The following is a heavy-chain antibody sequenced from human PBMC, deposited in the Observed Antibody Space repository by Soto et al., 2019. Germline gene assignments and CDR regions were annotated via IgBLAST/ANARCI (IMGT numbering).Heavy chain of an antibody. CDR1: GFTFSGSP. V-gene: IGHV3-23*01. D-gene: IGHD3-3*01. CDR3: ARTYDFWSGYLAY. Sequence: GGSLRLSCAASGFTFSGSPMSWVRQTPGKGLEWVSSISTSGDYTYYADSVKGRFTISRDNSKNTLYLQMNSLRAEDTAVYYCARTYDFWSGYLAYWGQGTLVTVSS. CDR2: ISTSGDYT. J-gene: IGHJ4*02.